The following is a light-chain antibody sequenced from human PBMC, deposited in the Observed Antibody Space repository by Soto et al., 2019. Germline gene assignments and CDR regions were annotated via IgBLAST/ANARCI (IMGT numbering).Light chain of an antibody. J-gene: IGKJ1*01. CDR3: QQYGSSPWT. CDR2: GAS. V-gene: IGKV3-20*01. Sequence: EIVLTQSPGTLSLSPGERATLSCRASQSVSSSYLAWYQPKPGQSPRLLIYGASSRATGIPDRFSCSGSGTDFTLTSSRLEPEYVAGYYFQQYGSSPWTFGQGTKGEIK. CDR1: QSVSSSY.